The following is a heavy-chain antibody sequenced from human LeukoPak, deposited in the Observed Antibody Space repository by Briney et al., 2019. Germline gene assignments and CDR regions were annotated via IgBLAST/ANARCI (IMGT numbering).Heavy chain of an antibody. D-gene: IGHD3-22*01. CDR3: AKDEPDYYDSSGYRHYYNGMDV. Sequence: GSLRLSCAASGFTFSSYAMRWVRQAPRKGLEWVSAISGSGGTTYYADSVQGRFTISRDNSKNTLYLQMNSLRAEDTAVYYCAKDEPDYYDSSGYRHYYNGMDVWGQGTTVTVSS. CDR2: ISGSGGTT. V-gene: IGHV3-23*01. CDR1: GFTFSSYA. J-gene: IGHJ6*02.